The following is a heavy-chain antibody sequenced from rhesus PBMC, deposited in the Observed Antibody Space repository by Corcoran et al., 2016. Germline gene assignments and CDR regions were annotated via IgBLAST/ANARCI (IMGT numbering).Heavy chain of an antibody. Sequence: QVTLKESGPALVKPTQTLTLTCTFSGFSLTTRGMGVGWIRQPPGKALEWLALIYWDDDKRYSTSLKSRLTSSKDTSKNQVVLTMTNMDPVDTATYYCARDQQDYYSGSYYYFDYWGQGVLVTVSS. CDR2: IYWDDDK. J-gene: IGHJ4*01. V-gene: IGHV2-174*01. CDR3: ARDQQDYYSGSYYYFDY. D-gene: IGHD3-16*01. CDR1: GFSLTTRGMG.